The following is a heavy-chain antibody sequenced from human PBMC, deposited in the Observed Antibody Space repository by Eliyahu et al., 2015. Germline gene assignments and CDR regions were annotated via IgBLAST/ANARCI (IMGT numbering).Heavy chain of an antibody. J-gene: IGHJ4*02. CDR3: ARGTLGEV. V-gene: IGHV4-34*01. CDR2: ISRSGST. Sequence: QVQLQQWCAGLLRPSETLSXTCAVHGGSXIGYYXTWXRXTPGXGLEWIGEISRSGSTNYNPSLKSRLTISIDTSKNQFSLQLGSVIAADTAVYYCARGTLGEVWSQGTLVTVSS. D-gene: IGHD7-27*01. CDR1: GGSXIGYY.